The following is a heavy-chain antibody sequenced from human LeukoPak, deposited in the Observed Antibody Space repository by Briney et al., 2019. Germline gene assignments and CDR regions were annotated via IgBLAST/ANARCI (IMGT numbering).Heavy chain of an antibody. CDR2: IYYSGST. J-gene: IGHJ6*03. D-gene: IGHD3-10*01. V-gene: IGHV4-39*01. CDR3: ARHTPGPRPYPSYGSGSGWGSNYYYYYMDV. Sequence: PSETLSLTCTVSGGSISSSSYYWGWIRQPPGKGLEWIGSIYYSGSTYYNPSLKSRVTISVDTSKNQFSLKLSSVTAADTAVYYCARHTPGPRPYPSYGSGSGWGSNYYYYYMDVWGKGTTVTISS. CDR1: GGSISSSSYY.